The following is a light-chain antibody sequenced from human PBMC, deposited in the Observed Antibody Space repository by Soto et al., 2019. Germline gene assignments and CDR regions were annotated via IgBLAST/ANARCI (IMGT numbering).Light chain of an antibody. CDR3: QQRSNWPLT. Sequence: EIVLTQSPATLSLSPGERATLSCRASQSVSRYLAWYQQKPGQAPRLLIYDASNRATGIPARFSGSGSGTDCTLTISSQESEDFAVYYCQQRSNWPLTFGGGTKVEIK. CDR2: DAS. V-gene: IGKV3-11*01. J-gene: IGKJ4*01. CDR1: QSVSRY.